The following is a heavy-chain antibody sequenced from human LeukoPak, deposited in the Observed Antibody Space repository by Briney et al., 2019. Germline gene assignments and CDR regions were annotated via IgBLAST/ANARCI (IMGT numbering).Heavy chain of an antibody. CDR2: IYSGGST. CDR1: GXTVSSNY. CDR3: ARQELVEDTFDI. Sequence: GGSLRLSCAASGXTVSSNYMNWVRQAPGKGQEWVSIIYSGGSTYYADSVKGRFTISRDNSKNTLYLQMNSLRAEDTAVYYCARQELVEDTFDIWGQGTLVTVSS. J-gene: IGHJ3*02. D-gene: IGHD1-7*01. V-gene: IGHV3-53*01.